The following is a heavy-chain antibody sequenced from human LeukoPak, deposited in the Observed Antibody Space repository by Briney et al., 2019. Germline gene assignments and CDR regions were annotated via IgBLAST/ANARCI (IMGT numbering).Heavy chain of an antibody. J-gene: IGHJ5*02. D-gene: IGHD1-26*01. CDR3: ARPWELRGWFDP. V-gene: IGHV4-59*12. Sequence: PSETLSLTCTVSGGSISSYYWSWIRQPPGKGLEWIGYIYYSGSTNYHPSLKSRVTISVDTSKNQFSLKLSSVTAADTAVYYCARPWELRGWFDPWGQGTLVTVSS. CDR1: GGSISSYY. CDR2: IYYSGST.